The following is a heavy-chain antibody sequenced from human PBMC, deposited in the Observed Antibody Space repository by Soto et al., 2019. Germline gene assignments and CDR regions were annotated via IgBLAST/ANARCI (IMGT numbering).Heavy chain of an antibody. CDR3: ARQIYDSDTGPNFQYYFDS. V-gene: IGHV5-10-1*01. CDR2: IDPSDSQT. D-gene: IGHD3-22*01. CDR1: GYSFAGYW. Sequence: GEVLKISCTESGYSFAGYWITWVRQKRLKVLEWMGRIDPSDSQTYYSPSFRGHVTISATKSITTVFLQWSSLRASDTAMYYCARQIYDSDTGPNFQYYFDSWGQGTPLTVSS. J-gene: IGHJ4*02.